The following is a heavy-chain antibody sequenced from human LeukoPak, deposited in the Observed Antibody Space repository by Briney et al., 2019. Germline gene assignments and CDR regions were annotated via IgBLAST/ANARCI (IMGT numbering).Heavy chain of an antibody. CDR3: AQDISWFAFHM. CDR2: ISGSDSNT. V-gene: IGHV3-23*01. D-gene: IGHD3-10*01. Sequence: GGSLRLSCAASGFTLSSYGMSWVRQAPGKGLDWVSAISGSDSNTYYADSVKGRFTISRDNSKNTLYLQMNSLRADDTALYYCAQDISWFAFHMWGLGTRVTVSS. J-gene: IGHJ3*02. CDR1: GFTLSSYG.